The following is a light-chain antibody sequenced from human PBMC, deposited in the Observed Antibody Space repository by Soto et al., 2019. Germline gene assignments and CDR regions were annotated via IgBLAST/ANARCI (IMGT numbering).Light chain of an antibody. V-gene: IGLV2-14*01. CDR1: SSDVGGYNF. J-gene: IGLJ3*02. Sequence: QSALTQPASVSGSPGQSITISCTGTSSDVGGYNFVSWYQQHPGKAPKLMIYEVNKRPSGVSNRFSGSKSANTASLTISGLQAEDEADYYCSPYTSSNTLVFGGGTQLTVL. CDR3: SPYTSSNTLV. CDR2: EVN.